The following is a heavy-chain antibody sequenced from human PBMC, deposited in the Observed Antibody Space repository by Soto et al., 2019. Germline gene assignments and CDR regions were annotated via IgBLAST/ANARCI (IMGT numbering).Heavy chain of an antibody. CDR1: GFTFSSYA. J-gene: IGHJ4*02. D-gene: IGHD4-17*01. V-gene: IGHV3-23*01. CDR3: AKGLGFLRTVPDY. Sequence: VQLLESGGGLVQPGGSLRLSCAASGFTFSSYAMSWVRQAPGKGLEWVSGISGSGGSTYYADSVKGRFTISRDNSKNTLYLQMNSLRAEDTAVYYCAKGLGFLRTVPDYWGQGTLVTVSS. CDR2: ISGSGGST.